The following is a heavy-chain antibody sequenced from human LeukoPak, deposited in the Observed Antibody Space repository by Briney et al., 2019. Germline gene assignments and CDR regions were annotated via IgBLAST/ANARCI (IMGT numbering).Heavy chain of an antibody. CDR3: AGTGLFFDY. V-gene: IGHV4-59*01. CDR1: GASISGYY. Sequence: PSETLSLTCRVSGASISGYYWSWIRQPPGKGLEWIGHMYYTGGTNYNPSLKSRVSISLDTSKKHFSLKLSSVTAADTAVYYCAGTGLFFDYWGQGILVTVSS. D-gene: IGHD7-27*01. CDR2: MYYTGGT. J-gene: IGHJ4*02.